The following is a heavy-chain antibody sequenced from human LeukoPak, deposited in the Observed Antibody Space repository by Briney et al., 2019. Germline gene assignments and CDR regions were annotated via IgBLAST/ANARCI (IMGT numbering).Heavy chain of an antibody. CDR1: GFTFSSHA. Sequence: PGRSLRLSCSVSGFTFSSHAMHWVRQAPGKGLECVAYISYDGSFQYHADSVKGRFTISRDNSKDILYLQMNSLRAEDTAVYYCARDPWRVDTAMVPFDYWGQGTLVTVSS. D-gene: IGHD5-18*01. CDR3: ARDPWRVDTAMVPFDY. J-gene: IGHJ4*02. CDR2: ISYDGSFQ. V-gene: IGHV3-30-3*01.